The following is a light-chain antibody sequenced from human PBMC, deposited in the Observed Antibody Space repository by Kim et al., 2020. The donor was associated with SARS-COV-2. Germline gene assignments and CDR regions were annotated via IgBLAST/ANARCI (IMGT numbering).Light chain of an antibody. V-gene: IGKV3-15*01. CDR1: QSVSNN. CDR3: QQYKNWPYT. CDR2: GAF. J-gene: IGKJ2*01. Sequence: EIVMTQSPATLSVSPGERATLSCRASQSVSNNLAWYQQKPGQAPRLLIYGAFTRATGIPARFSGSGSGTEFTLTINSLQSEDFAVYYCQQYKNWPYTFGQGTKLEI.